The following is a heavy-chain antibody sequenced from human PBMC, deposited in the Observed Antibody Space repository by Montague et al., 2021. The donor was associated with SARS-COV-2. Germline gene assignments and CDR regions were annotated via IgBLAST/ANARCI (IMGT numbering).Heavy chain of an antibody. CDR2: INHSGST. D-gene: IGHD3-10*01. CDR3: ATVRYCGSGTSLGMDV. Sequence: SETLSLTCAVYGGSFSGYYWSWIRQPPGKGLEWIGGINHSGSTNYNPSLKSRVTISVDTSKNQFSLKLSSVTAADTAVYYCATVRYCGSGTSLGMDVWGQGTTVTVSS. V-gene: IGHV4-34*01. CDR1: GGSFSGYY. J-gene: IGHJ6*02.